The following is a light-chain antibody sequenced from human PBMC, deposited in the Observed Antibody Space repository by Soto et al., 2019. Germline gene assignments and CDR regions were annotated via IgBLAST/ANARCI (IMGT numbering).Light chain of an antibody. Sequence: EIVVTQSPATLSVSPGERVTLSCRASQSVSSSLAWYQQRPGQAPRLLIYYTSTRAAGMSARFSGSGSGTEFTPTIRSLQSEDFAVYYCQQYIDWPPGTFGQGTAVEIK. J-gene: IGKJ1*01. CDR3: QQYIDWPPGT. V-gene: IGKV3-15*01. CDR1: QSVSSS. CDR2: YTS.